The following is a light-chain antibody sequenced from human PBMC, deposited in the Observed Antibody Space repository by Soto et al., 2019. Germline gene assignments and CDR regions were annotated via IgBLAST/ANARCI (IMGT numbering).Light chain of an antibody. J-gene: IGKJ4*01. CDR3: QQFGTTPIT. CDR1: QSVDSSY. Sequence: EIVLTQSPGTLSLSPGERATLSCRASQSVDSSYLAWYQQKRGQAARLLIYGASIRATGIPDRISGRGAGTDLTSTDSRLAAEDVAVDYSQQFGTTPITLGGGTEGEIK. CDR2: GAS. V-gene: IGKV3-20*01.